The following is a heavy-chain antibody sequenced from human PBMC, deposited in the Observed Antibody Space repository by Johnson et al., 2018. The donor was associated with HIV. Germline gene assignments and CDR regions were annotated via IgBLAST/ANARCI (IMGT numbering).Heavy chain of an antibody. V-gene: IGHV3-30*02. CDR1: GFTFSNYG. J-gene: IGHJ3*02. D-gene: IGHD3-16*01. CDR3: ARGVVGVLSNALDI. CDR2: IRYDGSNK. Sequence: VQLVESGGGVVQPGGSLRLSCAASGFTFSNYGMHWVRQAPGKGLEWVAFIRYDGSNKYYSDSVKGRFTISRDNSKNTLYLQMNSLRPEDTAVYYCARGVVGVLSNALDICGQGTMVSVSS.